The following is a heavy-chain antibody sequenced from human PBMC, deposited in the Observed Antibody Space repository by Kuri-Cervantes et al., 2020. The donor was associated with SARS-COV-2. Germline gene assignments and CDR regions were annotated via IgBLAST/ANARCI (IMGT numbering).Heavy chain of an antibody. Sequence: SETLSLTCTVSGGSISSYYWSWIRQPPGKGLEWIGYIYYSGSTNYNPSLKSRVTISVDTSKNQFSLKLSSVTAADTAVYYCARWPHRKIYSNYGGGYYYYGMDVWGQGTTVTVSS. J-gene: IGHJ6*02. V-gene: IGHV4-59*01. CDR1: GGSISSYY. CDR3: ARWPHRKIYSNYGGGYYYYGMDV. CDR2: IYYSGST. D-gene: IGHD4-11*01.